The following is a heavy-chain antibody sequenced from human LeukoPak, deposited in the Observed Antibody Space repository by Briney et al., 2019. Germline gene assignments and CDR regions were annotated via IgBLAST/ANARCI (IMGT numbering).Heavy chain of an antibody. CDR1: GFTFSSYA. V-gene: IGHV3-23*01. D-gene: IGHD3-9*01. CDR2: ISGSGGST. CDR3: AKDQGERYFDWSRQPYYYYGMDV. J-gene: IGHJ6*04. Sequence: PGGSLRLSCAASGFTFSSYAMSWVRQAPGKGLEWVSAISGSGGSTYYADSVKGRFTISRDNSKNTLYLQMNSLRAEDTAVYYCAKDQGERYFDWSRQPYYYYGMDVWGKGTTVTVSS.